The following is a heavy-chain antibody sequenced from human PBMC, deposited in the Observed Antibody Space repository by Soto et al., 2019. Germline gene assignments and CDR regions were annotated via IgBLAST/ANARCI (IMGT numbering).Heavy chain of an antibody. CDR3: ARDHDGGGDY. CDR2: ISSSSSTI. D-gene: IGHD3-16*01. CDR1: GFTFSSYS. Sequence: EVQLVESGGGLVQPGGSLRLSCAASGFTFSSYSMNWVRQAPGKGLEWVSYISSSSSTIYYADSVKGRFTISRDNAKNSLYLQMNGLRAEDTAVYYCARDHDGGGDYWGQGTLVTVSS. V-gene: IGHV3-48*01. J-gene: IGHJ4*02.